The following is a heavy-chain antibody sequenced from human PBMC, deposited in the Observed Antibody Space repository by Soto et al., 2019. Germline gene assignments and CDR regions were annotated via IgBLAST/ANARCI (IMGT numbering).Heavy chain of an antibody. CDR3: AHRPIASAGGAFDY. CDR2: IYWDDDK. J-gene: IGHJ4*02. Sequence: SGPTLVNPTQTLTLTCTFSGFSLTTSEVGVGWIRQPPGKALEWLAVIYWDDDKRYSPSLKSRLTITKDTSKNQVVLTITNMDPVDTATYFCAHRPIASAGGAFDYWGQGTLVTVSS. CDR1: GFSLTTSEVG. D-gene: IGHD1-26*01. V-gene: IGHV2-5*02.